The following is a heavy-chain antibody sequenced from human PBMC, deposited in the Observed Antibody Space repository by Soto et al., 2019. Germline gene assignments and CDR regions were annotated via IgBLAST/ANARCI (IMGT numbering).Heavy chain of an antibody. J-gene: IGHJ6*02. D-gene: IGHD5-12*01. CDR1: GYTFTSYY. V-gene: IGHV1-46*01. Sequence: ASVKVSCKASGYTFTSYYMHWVRQAPGQGLEWMGIINPSGGSTSYAQKFQGRVTMTRDTSTSTVYMELSSLRSEDTAVYYCARDPTHEKATITREYPMDVWGQGTTVTVSS. CDR2: INPSGGST. CDR3: ARDPTHEKATITREYPMDV.